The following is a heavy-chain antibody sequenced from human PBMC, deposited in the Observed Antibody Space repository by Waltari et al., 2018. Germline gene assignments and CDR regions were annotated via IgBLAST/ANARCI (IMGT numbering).Heavy chain of an antibody. D-gene: IGHD3-3*01. Sequence: QVQLVESGGGVVQPGRSLRLSCAASGFTFSSYGMHWVRRAPGKGWEWVAVIWYDGSNKYYADSVKGRFTISRDNSKNTLYLQMNSLRAEDTAVYYCARSVDFWSGYLYYWGQGTLVTVSS. CDR2: IWYDGSNK. CDR3: ARSVDFWSGYLYY. CDR1: GFTFSSYG. J-gene: IGHJ4*02. V-gene: IGHV3-33*01.